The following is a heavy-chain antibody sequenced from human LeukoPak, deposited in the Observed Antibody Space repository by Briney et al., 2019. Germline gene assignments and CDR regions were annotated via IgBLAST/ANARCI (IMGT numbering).Heavy chain of an antibody. V-gene: IGHV5-51*01. CDR1: GYKLTNNW. D-gene: IGHD6-13*01. CDR2: IY. CDR3: VRFALTSSLDH. J-gene: IGHJ5*02. Sequence: GESLKISCKISGYKLTNNWIGRVRQVPGKGLEWMGLIYSPSFQGQVTLSVDASISTAYLQLSGLRASDTAIYYCVRFALTSSLDHWGQGTLVTVSS.